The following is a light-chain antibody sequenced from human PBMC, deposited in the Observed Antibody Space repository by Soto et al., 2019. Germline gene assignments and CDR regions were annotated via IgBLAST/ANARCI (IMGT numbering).Light chain of an antibody. J-gene: IGKJ5*01. V-gene: IGKV1-27*01. CDR3: QNHKSALRIT. CDR2: AAS. Sequence: EILLPQSPATLSLSPGERATLSCTASQSVSSYLAWYQRQPGKVPTLLIYAASTLQSGVPSRFSGSGAGTDFSLTTSSLQPEDVATYYCQNHKSALRITFGQGTRLEIK. CDR1: QSVSSY.